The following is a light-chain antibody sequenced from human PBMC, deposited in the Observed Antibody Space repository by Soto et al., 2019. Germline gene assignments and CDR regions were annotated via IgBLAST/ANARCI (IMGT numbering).Light chain of an antibody. V-gene: IGKV3-20*01. CDR2: GAS. J-gene: IGKJ1*01. Sequence: EIVLTQSPGTLSLSPGERATLSCRASQSVSSSYLAWYQQKPGQAPRLLIYGASTRATGITDRFSGSVSGTDFTLIISGLEPEDFAVYYCQQYGTSPATFGQGTKVDIK. CDR3: QQYGTSPAT. CDR1: QSVSSSY.